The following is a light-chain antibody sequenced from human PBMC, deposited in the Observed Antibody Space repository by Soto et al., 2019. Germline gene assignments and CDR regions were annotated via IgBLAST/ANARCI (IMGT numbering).Light chain of an antibody. V-gene: IGLV2-14*01. CDR3: SSYPASDTLYV. CDR1: SSDVGAYNY. CDR2: EVS. J-gene: IGLJ1*01. Sequence: QSALTQPASVSGSPGQSITISCTGTSSDVGAYNYVSWYQQHPGKAPKLLIFEVSSRPSGVSNRFSGSKSGSTASLTISGLQAEDEADYYCSSYPASDTLYVFGTGTKVTVL.